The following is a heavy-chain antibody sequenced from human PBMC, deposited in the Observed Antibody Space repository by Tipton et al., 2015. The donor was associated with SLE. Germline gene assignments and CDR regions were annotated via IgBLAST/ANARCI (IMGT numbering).Heavy chain of an antibody. V-gene: IGHV4-34*01. Sequence: TLSLTCAVHGGSFSGYYWSWIRQPPGKGLEWIGEINHSGSTNYNPSLKSRVTISVDTSKNQFSLKLSSVTAADAAVYYCARDREFNWAGGWYFDLWGRGTLVTVSS. CDR3: ARDREFNWAGGWYFDL. CDR2: INHSGST. D-gene: IGHD3-16*01. J-gene: IGHJ2*01. CDR1: GGSFSGYY.